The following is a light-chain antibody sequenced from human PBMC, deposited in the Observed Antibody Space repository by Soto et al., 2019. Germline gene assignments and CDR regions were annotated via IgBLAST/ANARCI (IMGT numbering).Light chain of an antibody. Sequence: QSALTQPDSVSGSPGQSITISFTGTNSDVGGYNYVSWYQQHPGKAPQLTIYAVSNRPSGVSNRFSGSKSGNTASLTISGLQAEDEAHYYCTSYTNIDSVVFGGGTKLTVL. CDR3: TSYTNIDSVV. J-gene: IGLJ2*01. CDR2: AVS. V-gene: IGLV2-14*01. CDR1: NSDVGGYNY.